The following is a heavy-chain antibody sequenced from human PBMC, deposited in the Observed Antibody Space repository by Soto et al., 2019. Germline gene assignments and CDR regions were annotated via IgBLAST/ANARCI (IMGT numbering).Heavy chain of an antibody. J-gene: IGHJ4*02. D-gene: IGHD6-19*01. Sequence: QLQLQESGPGLVKPSETLSLTCTVSGGSISSSSYYWGWIRQPPGKGLEWIGSIYYSGSTYYNPSLKSRVTISVDTSKNQFSLKLSSVTAADTAVYYCARRREAVAVTDLGWVGEFDYWGQGTLVTVSS. CDR3: ARRREAVAVTDLGWVGEFDY. CDR1: GGSISSSSYY. V-gene: IGHV4-39*01. CDR2: IYYSGST.